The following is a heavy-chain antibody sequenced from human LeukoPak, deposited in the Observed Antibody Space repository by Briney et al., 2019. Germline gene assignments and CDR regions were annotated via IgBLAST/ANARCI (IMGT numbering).Heavy chain of an antibody. CDR3: ARSDIVATLVFTDWYFDL. J-gene: IGHJ2*01. CDR1: GGTFSSYA. Sequence: SVKVSCKASGGTFSSYAISWVRQAPGQGLEWMGRIIPILGIANYAQKFQGRVTITADKSTSTAYMELSSLRSEDTAVYYCARSDIVATLVFTDWYFDLWGRGTLVTVSS. CDR2: IIPILGIA. D-gene: IGHD5-12*01. V-gene: IGHV1-69*04.